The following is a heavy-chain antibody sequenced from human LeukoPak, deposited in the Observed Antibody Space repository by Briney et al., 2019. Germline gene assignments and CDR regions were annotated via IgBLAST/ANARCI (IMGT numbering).Heavy chain of an antibody. J-gene: IGHJ4*02. D-gene: IGHD3-10*01. Sequence: PGASVKVSCKASGYTFTSYGISWVRQAPGQGLEWMGWISAYNGNTNYAQKLQGRVTMTTDTSTSTAYMELRSLRSDDTAVYYCARGDVLGWFGKRDAVFEYWGQGSLVTVSS. CDR1: GYTFTSYG. CDR2: ISAYNGNT. CDR3: ARGDVLGWFGKRDAVFEY. V-gene: IGHV1-18*01.